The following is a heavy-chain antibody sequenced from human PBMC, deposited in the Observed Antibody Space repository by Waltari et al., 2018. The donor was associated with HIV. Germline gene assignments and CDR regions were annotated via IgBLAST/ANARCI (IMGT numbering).Heavy chain of an antibody. CDR2: VDPEDDET. CDR3: ATLPRIAVAGIAPGEGY. D-gene: IGHD6-19*01. CDR1: GYTFTSSY. V-gene: IGHV1-69-2*01. Sequence: EVQLVQSGAAVKTPGSTVKISCKVSGYTFTSSYMHWVPKGQGKGLEWMGLVDPEDDETRYAEKFQGRVTITADTSTDTAYMELSSLRSEDTAVYYCATLPRIAVAGIAPGEGYWGQGTLVTVSS. J-gene: IGHJ4*02.